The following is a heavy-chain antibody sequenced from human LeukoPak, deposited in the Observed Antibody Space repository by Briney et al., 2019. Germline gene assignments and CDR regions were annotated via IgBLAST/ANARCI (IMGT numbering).Heavy chain of an antibody. D-gene: IGHD2-2*01. CDR3: ARDQGTRIVVVPAYDYYYGMDV. V-gene: IGHV3-7*03. J-gene: IGHJ6*04. CDR2: IKQDGSEK. Sequence: GGSLRLSCAASGFTFSSYWMSWVRQAPWKGLEWVANIKQDGSEKYYVDSVKGRFTISRDNAKNSLYLQMNSLRAEDTAVYYCARDQGTRIVVVPAYDYYYGMDVWGKGTTVTVSS. CDR1: GFTFSSYW.